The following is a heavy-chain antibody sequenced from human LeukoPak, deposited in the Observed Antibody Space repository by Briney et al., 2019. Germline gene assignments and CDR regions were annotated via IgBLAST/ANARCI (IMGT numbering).Heavy chain of an antibody. CDR3: ARDSSNLSGRASTVESRLPNNWFDP. J-gene: IGHJ5*02. Sequence: GRSLRLSCAASGFTFSSHAMHWVRQAPGKGLEWVAVISYDGSNKKYADSVKGRFTISRDNSKNTLYLQMNSLRAEDTAVYYCARDSSNLSGRASTVESRLPNNWFDPWGQGTLVTVSS. CDR2: ISYDGSNK. D-gene: IGHD5-24*01. V-gene: IGHV3-30*04. CDR1: GFTFSSHA.